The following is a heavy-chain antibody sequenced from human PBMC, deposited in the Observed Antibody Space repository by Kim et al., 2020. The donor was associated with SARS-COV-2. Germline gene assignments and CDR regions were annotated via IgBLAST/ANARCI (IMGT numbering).Heavy chain of an antibody. D-gene: IGHD2-2*01. CDR2: IYPGDSDT. Sequence: GESLKISCKGSGYSFTSYWIGWVRQMPGKGLEWMGIIYPGDSDTRYSPSFQGQVTISADKSISTAYLQWSSLKASDTAMYYCARRYCSSTSCYGLYYYGMDVWGQGTTVTVSS. V-gene: IGHV5-51*01. J-gene: IGHJ6*02. CDR3: ARRYCSSTSCYGLYYYGMDV. CDR1: GYSFTSYW.